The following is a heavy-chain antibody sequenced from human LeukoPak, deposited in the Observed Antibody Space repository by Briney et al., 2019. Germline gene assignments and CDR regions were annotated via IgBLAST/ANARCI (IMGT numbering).Heavy chain of an antibody. V-gene: IGHV3-23*01. D-gene: IGHD4-17*01. CDR2: ISGTGGST. J-gene: IGHJ4*02. CDR3: AKDGAPHDYGDYSHFDY. CDR1: GFTFSSYA. Sequence: GGSLRLSYAASGFTFSSYAMSWVRQAPGKGLEWVSTISGTGGSTYYADSVKGQFTISRDNSKNTLYLQMNSLRAEDTAVYYCAKDGAPHDYGDYSHFDYWGQGTLVTVSS.